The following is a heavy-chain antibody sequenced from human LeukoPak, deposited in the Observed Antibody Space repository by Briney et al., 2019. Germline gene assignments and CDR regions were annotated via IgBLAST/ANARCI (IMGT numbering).Heavy chain of an antibody. D-gene: IGHD5-24*01. CDR3: ARGMATIDGYYYYMDV. Sequence: PGGSLRLSCAASGFTFSSYTMNWVRQAPGKGLEWVSYIGSSSSTIYYADSVKGRFTISRDNAKNSLYLQMSSLRAEDTAVYYCARGMATIDGYYYYMDVWGKGTTVTVSS. J-gene: IGHJ6*03. V-gene: IGHV3-48*04. CDR1: GFTFSSYT. CDR2: IGSSSSTI.